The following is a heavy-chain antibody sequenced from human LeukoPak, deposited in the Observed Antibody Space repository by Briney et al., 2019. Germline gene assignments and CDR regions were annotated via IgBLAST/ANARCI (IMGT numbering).Heavy chain of an antibody. CDR3: AKGLGITYYYGSGSYYTTSGYYYGMDV. CDR1: GFTFSSYA. J-gene: IGHJ6*02. CDR2: ISGSGGST. V-gene: IGHV3-23*01. D-gene: IGHD3-10*01. Sequence: GGSLRLSCAASGFTFSSYAMSWVRRAPGKGLEWVSAISGSGGSTYYADSVKGRFTISRDNSKNTLYLQMNSLRAEDTAVYYCAKGLGITYYYGSGSYYTTSGYYYGMDVWGQGTTVTVSS.